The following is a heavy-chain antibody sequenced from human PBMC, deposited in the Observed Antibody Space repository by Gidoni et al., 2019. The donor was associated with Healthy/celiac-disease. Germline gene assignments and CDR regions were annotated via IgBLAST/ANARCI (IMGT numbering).Heavy chain of an antibody. Sequence: QITLKESGPTLVKPTQTLTLTCTFSGFSLSTSGVGVGWIRQPPGKALEWLALIYWNDDKRYSPSLKSRLTITKDTSKNQVVLTMTNMDPVDTATYYCAHRQYGKQWLGILYWGQGTLVTVSS. D-gene: IGHD6-19*01. CDR1: GFSLSTSGVG. CDR2: IYWNDDK. V-gene: IGHV2-5*01. J-gene: IGHJ4*02. CDR3: AHRQYGKQWLGILY.